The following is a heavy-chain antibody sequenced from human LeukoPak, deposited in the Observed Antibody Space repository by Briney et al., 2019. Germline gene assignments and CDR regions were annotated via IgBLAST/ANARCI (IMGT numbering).Heavy chain of an antibody. CDR1: GFTFSYYG. D-gene: IGHD3-10*01. J-gene: IGHJ4*02. CDR2: IKQDGSDK. CDR3: AREAGGSGSYGIDD. V-gene: IGHV3-7*01. Sequence: PGGSLRLPCAASGFTFSYYGMSWVRQAPGKGLEWVANIKQDGSDKYYVDSVKGRFNISRDNAKNSLYLQMNSLRVEDTAVYYCAREAGGSGSYGIDDWGQGTLVTVSS.